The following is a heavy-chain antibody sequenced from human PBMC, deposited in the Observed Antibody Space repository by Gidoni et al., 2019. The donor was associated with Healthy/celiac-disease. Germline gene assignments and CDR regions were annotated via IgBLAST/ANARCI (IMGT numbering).Heavy chain of an antibody. D-gene: IGHD5-18*01. CDR1: GFTFSSYG. V-gene: IGHV3-30*18. CDR2: ISYDGSNK. CDR3: AKAATAMVPDY. J-gene: IGHJ4*02. Sequence: QVQLVESGGGVVQPGRSLRLSCAASGFTFSSYGMHWVRQAPGKGLEWVAVISYDGSNKYYADSVKGRFTISRDNSKNTLYLQMNSLRAEDTAVYYCAKAATAMVPDYWGQGTLVTVSS.